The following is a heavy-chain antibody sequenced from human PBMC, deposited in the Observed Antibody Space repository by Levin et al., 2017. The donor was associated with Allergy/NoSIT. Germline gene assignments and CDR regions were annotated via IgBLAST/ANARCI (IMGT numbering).Heavy chain of an antibody. CDR2: IYYSGST. J-gene: IGHJ4*02. D-gene: IGHD2-2*01. CDR1: GGSISSYY. V-gene: IGHV4-59*08. Sequence: SETLSLTCTVSGGSISSYYWSWIRQPPGKGLEWIGYIYYSGSTNYNPSLKSRVTISVDTSKNQFSLKLSSVTAADTAVYYCARFYCSSTSCPSYFDYWGQGTLVTVSS. CDR3: ARFYCSSTSCPSYFDY.